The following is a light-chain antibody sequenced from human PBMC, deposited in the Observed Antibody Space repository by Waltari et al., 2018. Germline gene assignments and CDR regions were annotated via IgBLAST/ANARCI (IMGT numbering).Light chain of an antibody. J-gene: IGLJ3*02. CDR2: ETN. Sequence: QAVVTQEPSLTVSPGGTVTLPCASSAGAATTGHYPCWFQPKPGPAPKTLFSETNFRHSRTPARFSGSLLGGKAALTLSGAQPEDEADYYCTLSWVFGGGTKLTVL. CDR3: TLSWV. V-gene: IGLV7-46*01. CDR1: AGAATTGHY.